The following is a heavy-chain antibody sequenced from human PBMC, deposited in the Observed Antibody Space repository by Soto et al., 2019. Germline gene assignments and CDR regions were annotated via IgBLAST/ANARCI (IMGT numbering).Heavy chain of an antibody. CDR1: GFAFSSYG. Sequence: QAQLVESGGGVVQPGRSLRLSCAASGFAFSSYGMHWVRQAPGTGLEWVAVISYDGSLQHYADSVKGRFTISRDNSKNRVLLQMSSLRAEDTGVYYCVSDRGYGHASVPYSWGQGTLVSVSS. CDR3: VSDRGYGHASVPYS. J-gene: IGHJ4*02. V-gene: IGHV3-30*13. D-gene: IGHD5-18*01. CDR2: ISYDGSLQ.